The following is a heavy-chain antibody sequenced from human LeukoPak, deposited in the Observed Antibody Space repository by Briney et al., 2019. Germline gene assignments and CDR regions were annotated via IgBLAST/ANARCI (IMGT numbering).Heavy chain of an antibody. V-gene: IGHV4-59*11. CDR1: GGSISSHY. D-gene: IGHD5-18*01. CDR3: ARGLHSYGVYYYNYYYMDV. J-gene: IGHJ6*03. Sequence: SETLSLTCTVSGGSISSHYWSWIRQPPGKGLEWIGYIYYSGSTNYNPSLKSRVTISVDTSKNQFSLKLSSVTAADTAVYYCARGLHSYGVYYYNYYYMDVWGKGTTVTVSS. CDR2: IYYSGST.